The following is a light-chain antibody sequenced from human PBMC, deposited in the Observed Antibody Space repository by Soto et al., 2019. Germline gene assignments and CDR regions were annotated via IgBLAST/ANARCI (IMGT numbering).Light chain of an antibody. CDR2: DVS. Sequence: QSVLTQPASVSGSPGQSMTLSCTGTSSDVGGYNYGSWYQQHPGKAPKLMIYDVSNRPPGVSNRFSGSKSGNTASLTISGLQAEDEGDYYCRSYTSSRTRVFGEATQLTVL. V-gene: IGLV2-14*01. J-gene: IGLJ2*01. CDR1: SSDVGGYNY. CDR3: RSYTSSRTRV.